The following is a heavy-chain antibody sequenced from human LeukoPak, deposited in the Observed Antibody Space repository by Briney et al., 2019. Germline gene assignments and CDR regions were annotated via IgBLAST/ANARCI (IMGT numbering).Heavy chain of an antibody. D-gene: IGHD1-26*01. Sequence: GGSLRLSRAASGFTFDDYGMSWVRQAPGKGLEWVSGINWNGGSTGYADSVKGRFTISRDNAKNSLYLQMSSLRAEDTALYYCASGGIYYGAAFDFWGQGTLVTVSS. CDR1: GFTFDDYG. CDR2: INWNGGST. CDR3: ASGGIYYGAAFDF. J-gene: IGHJ4*02. V-gene: IGHV3-20*04.